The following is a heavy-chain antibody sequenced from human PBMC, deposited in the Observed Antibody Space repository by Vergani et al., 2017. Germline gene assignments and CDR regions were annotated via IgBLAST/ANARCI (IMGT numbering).Heavy chain of an antibody. CDR3: ALAESSTSCINSVCITPETGSWFDP. CDR2: ITPFNGNT. J-gene: IGHJ5*02. D-gene: IGHD2-2*01. V-gene: IGHV1-45*02. CDR1: GYTFTYRY. Sequence: QMQLVQSGAEVKKTGSSVKVSCKASGYTFTYRYLHWVRQAPGQALEWMGWITPFNGNTNYAQKFQDRVTITRDRTMSTAYMELSSLRSEDTAMYYCALAESSTSCINSVCITPETGSWFDPGAREPWSPSPQ.